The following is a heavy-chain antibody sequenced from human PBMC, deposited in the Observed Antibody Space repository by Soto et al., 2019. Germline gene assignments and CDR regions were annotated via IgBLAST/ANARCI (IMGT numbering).Heavy chain of an antibody. CDR2: ISSDGSHT. D-gene: IGHD2-2*01. CDR1: GFTFSRSA. V-gene: IGHV3-30-3*01. J-gene: IGHJ4*02. Sequence: QVQLVEYGGGVVQPGRSLRLSCAASGFTFSRSAIHWVRQAPGKGLEWVALISSDGSHTSYADSVKGRATISRDNAANTVYLLMNNLRCDDTAVYHCESARCSTACYLMDYWGLGTLVTVSS. CDR3: ESARCSTACYLMDY.